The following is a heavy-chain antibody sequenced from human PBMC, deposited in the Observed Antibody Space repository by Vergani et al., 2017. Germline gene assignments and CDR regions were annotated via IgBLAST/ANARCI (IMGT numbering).Heavy chain of an antibody. V-gene: IGHV4-31*03. CDR1: GGSISSGGYY. CDR2: IYYSGRP. J-gene: IGHJ5*02. Sequence: QVQLQESGPGLVKPSQTLSLTCTVSGGSISSGGYYWSWIRQHPGKGLEWIGYIYYSGRPYYNPSLKSRVTISVDTSKNQFSLKLSSVTAADTAVYYCARGYYDFWSGYPYNWFDPWGQGTLVTVSS. CDR3: ARGYYDFWSGYPYNWFDP. D-gene: IGHD3-3*01.